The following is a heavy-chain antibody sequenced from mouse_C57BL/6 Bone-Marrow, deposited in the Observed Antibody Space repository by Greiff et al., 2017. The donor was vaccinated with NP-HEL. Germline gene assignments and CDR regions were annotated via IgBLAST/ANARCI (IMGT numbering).Heavy chain of an antibody. Sequence: QVQLQQPGAELVKPGASVKLSCKASGYTFTSYWMQWVKQRPGQGLEWIGEIDPSDSYTNYNQKFKGKATLTVDKSSSTAYMQLSSLTSEDSAVYYCASHSNYEYFDVWGTGTTVTVSS. CDR1: GYTFTSYW. V-gene: IGHV1-50*01. CDR3: ASHSNYEYFDV. CDR2: IDPSDSYT. J-gene: IGHJ1*03. D-gene: IGHD2-5*01.